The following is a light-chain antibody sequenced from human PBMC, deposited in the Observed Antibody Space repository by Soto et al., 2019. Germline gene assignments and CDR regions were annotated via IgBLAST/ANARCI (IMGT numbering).Light chain of an antibody. CDR3: QQYGTSLYT. Sequence: EIVLTQSPCTLSLSPGERATLSCRASQSVRSSFLAWYQQKPGQAPRLLIYGASSRATGVPDRFSGSGSGTDFTLTISRLEPEDFAVYYCQQYGTSLYTFGQGTKLEIK. CDR1: QSVRSSF. J-gene: IGKJ2*01. CDR2: GAS. V-gene: IGKV3-20*01.